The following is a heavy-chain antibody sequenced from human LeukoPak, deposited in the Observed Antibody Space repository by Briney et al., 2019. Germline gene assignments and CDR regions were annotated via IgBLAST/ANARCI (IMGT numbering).Heavy chain of an antibody. V-gene: IGHV1-2*02. J-gene: IGHJ5*02. CDR2: INPNSGGT. D-gene: IGHD6-19*01. CDR1: GYTFTGYY. CDR3: ARDKYSRGWYNWFDP. Sequence: ASVKVSCKASGYTFTGYYMHWVRQAPGQGLEWMGWINPNSGGTNYAQKFQGRVTMTRDTSISTAYMELSRLRSDDTAVYYCARDKYSRGWYNWFDPWGQGTLVTVSS.